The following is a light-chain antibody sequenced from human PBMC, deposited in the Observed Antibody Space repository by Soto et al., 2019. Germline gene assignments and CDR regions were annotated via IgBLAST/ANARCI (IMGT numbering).Light chain of an antibody. J-gene: IGLJ1*01. V-gene: IGLV2-14*01. Sequence: QSALTQPASLSGSPGQSITISCTGTSSDIGAYDYVSWFKQHPGKAPKLMISEVNNRPSGVSNRFSGSKSVNTAYLTISGLQVEDEAEYFCCSFTTTCTHVFGTWTKLTVL. CDR3: CSFTTTCTHV. CDR2: EVN. CDR1: SSDIGAYDY.